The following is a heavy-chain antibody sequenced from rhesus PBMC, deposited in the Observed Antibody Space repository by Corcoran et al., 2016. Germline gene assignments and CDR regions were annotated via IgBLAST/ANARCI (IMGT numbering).Heavy chain of an antibody. Sequence: DVQLVESGGGLVKPGGSLRLSCVASGFTFSSYEMHWVRQAPGKGLEWVSVISESGGTIYDADSVKSRFTISRDNAKNALFLQMNSLRAEDTAVYYCTRDGGIAAGLDYWGQGVLVTVSS. J-gene: IGHJ4*01. CDR1: GFTFSSYE. V-gene: IGHV3-100*02. CDR3: TRDGGIAAGLDY. CDR2: ISESGGTI. D-gene: IGHD6-13*01.